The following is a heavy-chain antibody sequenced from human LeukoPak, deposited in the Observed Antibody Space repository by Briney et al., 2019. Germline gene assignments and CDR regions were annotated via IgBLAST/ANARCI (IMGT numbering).Heavy chain of an antibody. CDR3: ARAAWNGGGGFDP. V-gene: IGHV4-34*01. CDR2: VTPGGNT. CDR1: NGSFSGYY. D-gene: IGHD2-8*01. Sequence: ASETLSLTCAVYNGSFSGYYWSWIRQSPGKGLEWIGEVTPGGNTNYNPSLRSRVTISLDTSKNHFSLNLRSVTAADTAVHNCARAAWNGGGGFDPWGQGTLVTVSS. J-gene: IGHJ5*02.